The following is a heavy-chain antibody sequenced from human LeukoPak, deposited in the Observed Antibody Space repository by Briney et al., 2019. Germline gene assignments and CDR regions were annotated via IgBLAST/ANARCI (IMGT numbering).Heavy chain of an antibody. CDR3: ARQGGYSYGSLNYFDY. V-gene: IGHV4-59*08. Sequence: PSETLPLTCTVSGGSISGHYWSWIRQPPGKGLEWIGYIHYSGSTKYNPSLKSRVTISVDTSKNQFSLKLSSVTAADTAVYYCARQGGYSYGSLNYFDYWGQGTLVTVSS. J-gene: IGHJ4*02. D-gene: IGHD5-18*01. CDR1: GGSISGHY. CDR2: IHYSGST.